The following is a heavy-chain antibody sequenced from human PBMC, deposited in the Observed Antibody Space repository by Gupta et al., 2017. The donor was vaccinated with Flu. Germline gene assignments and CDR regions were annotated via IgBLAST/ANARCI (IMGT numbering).Heavy chain of an antibody. CDR2: ISSSGSTI. V-gene: IGHV3-48*03. D-gene: IGHD4-23*01. CDR3: ARADRPTVVTPPGY. J-gene: IGHJ4*02. CDR1: GFTFSSYE. Sequence: EVQLVESGGGLVQPGGSLRLSCAASGFTFSSYEMNWVRQAPGKGLEWVSYISSSGSTIYYADSVKGRFTISRDNAKNSLYLQMNSLRAEDTAVYYCARADRPTVVTPPGYWGQGTLVTVSS.